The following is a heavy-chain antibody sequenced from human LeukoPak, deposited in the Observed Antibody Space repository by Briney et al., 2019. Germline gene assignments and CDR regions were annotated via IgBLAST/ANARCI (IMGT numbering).Heavy chain of an antibody. CDR1: GYTFTGYY. CDR2: INPNSGGT. V-gene: IGHV1-2*02. CDR3: ARCSSSWYYFDY. J-gene: IGHJ4*02. D-gene: IGHD6-13*01. Sequence: ASVKASCKASGYTFTGYYMHWVRQAPGQGLEWMGWINPNSGGTNYAQKFQGRVTMTRDTSISTAYMELSRLRSDDTAVYYCARCSSSWYYFDYWGQGTLVTVSS.